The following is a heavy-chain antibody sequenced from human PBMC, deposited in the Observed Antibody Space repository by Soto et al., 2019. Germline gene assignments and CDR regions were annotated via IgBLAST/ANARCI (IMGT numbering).Heavy chain of an antibody. D-gene: IGHD2-15*01. J-gene: IGHJ4*02. Sequence: GGSLRLSCAASGFTFSSYSMNWVRQAPGKGLEWVSYISSSSSTIYYADSVKGRFTISRDNAKNSLYLQMNSLRAEDTAVYYCARNSGGSCFDYWGQGTLVTVSS. CDR2: ISSSSSTI. V-gene: IGHV3-48*01. CDR1: GFTFSSYS. CDR3: ARNSGGSCFDY.